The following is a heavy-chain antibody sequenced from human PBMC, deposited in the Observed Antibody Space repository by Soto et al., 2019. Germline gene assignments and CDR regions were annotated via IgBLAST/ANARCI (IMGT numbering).Heavy chain of an antibody. CDR1: GYSFTSYW. CDR2: IYPGDSDT. Sequence: GESLKISCKGSGYSFTSYWIGWVRQMPGKGLEWMGIIYPGDSDTRYSPSFQGQVTISADKSISTAYLQWSSLKASDTAMYYCARRLFIGGSCPPATIDFWGPGIMVTLSS. CDR3: ARRLFIGGSCPPATIDF. J-gene: IGHJ3*01. D-gene: IGHD2-15*01. V-gene: IGHV5-51*01.